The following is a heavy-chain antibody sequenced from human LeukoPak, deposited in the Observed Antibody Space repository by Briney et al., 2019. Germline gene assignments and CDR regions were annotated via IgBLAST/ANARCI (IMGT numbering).Heavy chain of an antibody. J-gene: IGHJ4*02. CDR3: ARGYGLGYFDY. Sequence: PGGSLRLSCAASGFTFSSYWMNWARQAPGKGLEWVASINHNGNVNYYVDSVKGRFTISRDNAKNSLYLQMNSLKAEDTAVYYCARGYGLGYFDYWGQGTLVTVSS. CDR1: GFTFSSYW. V-gene: IGHV3-7*03. CDR2: INHNGNVN. D-gene: IGHD5-12*01.